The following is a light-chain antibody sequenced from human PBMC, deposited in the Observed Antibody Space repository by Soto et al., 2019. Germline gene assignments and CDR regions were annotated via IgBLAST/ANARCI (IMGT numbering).Light chain of an antibody. Sequence: QSVLTQPPAASGSPGQSVTISCTGTSSDVGGYNYVSWYQQHPGKAPKLMISEVSKRPSGVPDRFSGSKSGNTASLTVSGLQAEDEADYYCTSHAGSINLVCGGGTKLTVL. V-gene: IGLV2-8*01. J-gene: IGLJ2*01. CDR2: EVS. CDR3: TSHAGSINLV. CDR1: SSDVGGYNY.